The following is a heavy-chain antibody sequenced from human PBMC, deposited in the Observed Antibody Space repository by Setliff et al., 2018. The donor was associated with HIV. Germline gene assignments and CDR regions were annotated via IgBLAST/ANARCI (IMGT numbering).Heavy chain of an antibody. CDR3: ARDEGFDSSGYYLGTFDY. Sequence: ASVKVSCKASGYTFTSYGISWVRQDPGQGLEWMGWISAYNGNTNYAQKLQGRVTMTTDTSTSTAYMELRSLRSDDTAVYYCARDEGFDSSGYYLGTFDYWGQGTLVTVSS. CDR1: GYTFTSYG. J-gene: IGHJ4*02. V-gene: IGHV1-18*01. CDR2: ISAYNGNT. D-gene: IGHD3-22*01.